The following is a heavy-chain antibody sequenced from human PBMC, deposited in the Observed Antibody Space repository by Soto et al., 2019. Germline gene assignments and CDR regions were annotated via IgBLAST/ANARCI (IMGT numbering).Heavy chain of an antibody. CDR2: IYYSGST. CDR3: ATQEVGGSYVYTFDP. Sequence: SETLSLTCTVSGGSISSGDYYWSWIRQPPGKGLEWIGYIYYSGSTYYNPSLKSRVTISVDTSKNQFSLKLSSVTAADTAVYYCATQEVGGSYVYTFDPWXQGTLVTVSS. V-gene: IGHV4-30-4*01. D-gene: IGHD1-26*01. J-gene: IGHJ5*02. CDR1: GGSISSGDYY.